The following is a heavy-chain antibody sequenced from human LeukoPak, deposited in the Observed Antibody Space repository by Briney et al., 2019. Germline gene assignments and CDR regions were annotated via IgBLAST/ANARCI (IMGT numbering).Heavy chain of an antibody. J-gene: IGHJ4*02. V-gene: IGHV3-23*01. Sequence: GGSLRLSCAASGFTLSSYAMSWVRQAPGKGLEWVSAISGSGATTYYADTVKGRFTIPRDNSKNTLYLQMNSLRAEDTAVYYCAKVPWELLGYFDYWGQGTLVTVSS. CDR3: AKVPWELLGYFDY. D-gene: IGHD1-26*01. CDR1: GFTLSSYA. CDR2: ISGSGATT.